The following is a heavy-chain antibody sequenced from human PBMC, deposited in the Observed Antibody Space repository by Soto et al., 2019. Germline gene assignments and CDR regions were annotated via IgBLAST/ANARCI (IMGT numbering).Heavy chain of an antibody. CDR3: ARVPTP. D-gene: IGHD2-2*01. J-gene: IGHJ5*02. V-gene: IGHV4-30-2*01. CDR1: GGSISSGGYS. CDR2: IYHSGST. Sequence: LSLTCAVSGGSISSGGYSWSWIRQPPGKGLEWIGYIYHSGSTYYNSSLKSRVTISVDRSKNQFSLKLSSVTAADTAVYYCARVPTPWGQGTLVTVSS.